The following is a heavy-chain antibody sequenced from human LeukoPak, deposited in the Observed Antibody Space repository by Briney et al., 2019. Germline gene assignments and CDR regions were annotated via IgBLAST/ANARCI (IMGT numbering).Heavy chain of an antibody. D-gene: IGHD6-19*01. CDR2: IYYSGST. CDR1: GGSISSYY. V-gene: IGHV4-59*01. J-gene: IGHJ4*02. Sequence: PSETLSLTCTVSGGSISSYYWSLIRQPPGKGLEWIGYIYYSGSTNYNPSLKSRVTISVDTSKNQFSLKLSSVTAADTAVYYCARTDRYSSGWHFDYWGQGTLVTVSS. CDR3: ARTDRYSSGWHFDY.